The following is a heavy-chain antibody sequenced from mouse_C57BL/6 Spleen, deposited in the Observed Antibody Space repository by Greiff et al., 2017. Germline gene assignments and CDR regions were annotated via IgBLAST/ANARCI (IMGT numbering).Heavy chain of an antibody. CDR1: GYTFTDYE. CDR3: TRSPLAWFAY. CDR2: IDPETGGT. V-gene: IGHV1-15*01. Sequence: VQLQQSGAELVRPGASVTLSCKASGYTFTDYEMHWVKQTPVHGLEWIGAIDPETGGTAYNQKFKGKAILTADKSSSTAYMELRSLTSEDSAVYYCTRSPLAWFAYWGQGTLVTVSA. J-gene: IGHJ3*01.